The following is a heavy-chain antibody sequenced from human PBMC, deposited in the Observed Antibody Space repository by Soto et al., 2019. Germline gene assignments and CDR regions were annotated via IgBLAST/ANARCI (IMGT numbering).Heavy chain of an antibody. CDR1: GYTFTSYA. Sequence: GASVKVSCKASGYTFTSYAMHWVRQAPGQRLEWMGWINAGNGNTKYSQKFQGRVTITSDTSASTAYMELNSLRAEDTAVYYCARVVGAPNWFDPWGQGTLVTVSS. D-gene: IGHD1-26*01. V-gene: IGHV1-3*01. J-gene: IGHJ5*02. CDR2: INAGNGNT. CDR3: ARVVGAPNWFDP.